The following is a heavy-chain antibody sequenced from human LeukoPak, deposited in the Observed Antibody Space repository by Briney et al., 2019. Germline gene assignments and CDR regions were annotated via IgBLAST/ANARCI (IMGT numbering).Heavy chain of an antibody. Sequence: PGGSLRLSCAASGFTFDDYAMHWVRQAPGKGLEWVSGISWNSGSIGYADSVKGRFTISRDNAKNSRYLQMNSLRAEDTALYYCAKPVYSSSWYSPYFDLWGRGTLVTVSS. D-gene: IGHD6-13*01. CDR1: GFTFDDYA. J-gene: IGHJ2*01. CDR2: ISWNSGSI. V-gene: IGHV3-9*01. CDR3: AKPVYSSSWYSPYFDL.